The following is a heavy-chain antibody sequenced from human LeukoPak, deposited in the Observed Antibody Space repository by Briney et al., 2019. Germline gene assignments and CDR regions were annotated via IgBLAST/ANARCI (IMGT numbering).Heavy chain of an antibody. Sequence: GGSLRLSCAASGFTFSTYWMSWVRQAPGKGLEWVANIKQDGSEKYYVDSVKGRFTISRDNAKNSLYLQMNSLRAEDTAVYYCARDGIGVPQGYWGQGTLVTVSS. D-gene: IGHD3-3*01. CDR1: GFTFSTYW. CDR3: ARDGIGVPQGY. J-gene: IGHJ4*02. V-gene: IGHV3-7*01. CDR2: IKQDGSEK.